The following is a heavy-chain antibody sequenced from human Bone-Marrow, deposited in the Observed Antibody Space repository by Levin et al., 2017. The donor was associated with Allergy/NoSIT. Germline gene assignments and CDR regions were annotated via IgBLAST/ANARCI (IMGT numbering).Heavy chain of an antibody. CDR1: GMTFNNVW. V-gene: IGHV3-15*01. D-gene: IGHD2-21*01. CDR2: IKRRSEGGAR. Sequence: RTGGSLRLSCSVSGMTFNNVWMNWVRQAPGKGLEWIGRIKRRSEGGARDYGTPAQGRFTISRDDSKNTLFLEMNSLRSDDTGVYYCTVDRVYCAFTSCQGLGYWGQGTLVTVSS. J-gene: IGHJ4*02. CDR3: TVDRVYCAFTSCQGLGY.